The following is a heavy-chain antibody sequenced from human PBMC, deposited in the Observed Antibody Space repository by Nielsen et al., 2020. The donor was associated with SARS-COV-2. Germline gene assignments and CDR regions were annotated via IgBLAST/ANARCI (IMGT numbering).Heavy chain of an antibody. CDR3: AKDRSARWSYKDY. J-gene: IGHJ4*02. D-gene: IGHD3-10*01. V-gene: IGHV3-21*04. CDR1: GFTFSSYS. Sequence: GESLKISCAASGFTFSSYSMNWVRQAPGKGLEWVSSISSSSSYIYYADSVKGRFTISRDNSKNTLYLQMNSLRAEDTAVYYCAKDRSARWSYKDYWGQGTLVTVSS. CDR2: ISSSSSYI.